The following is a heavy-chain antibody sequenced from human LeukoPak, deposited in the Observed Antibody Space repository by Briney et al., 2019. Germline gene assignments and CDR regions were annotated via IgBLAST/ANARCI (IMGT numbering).Heavy chain of an antibody. CDR1: GGSFSGYD. CDR3: ARGLGWKVATMGLFYMDV. Sequence: PSETLSLTCGVYGGSFSGYDWSWVRQPPGKGLEWIGEINHGGDTNYNPSLKSRVTISVDTSKKQFSLKVRSVTAAVTAVYYCARGLGWKVATMGLFYMDVWGEGTTVTVSS. CDR2: INHGGDT. V-gene: IGHV4-34*01. J-gene: IGHJ6*03. D-gene: IGHD5-24*01.